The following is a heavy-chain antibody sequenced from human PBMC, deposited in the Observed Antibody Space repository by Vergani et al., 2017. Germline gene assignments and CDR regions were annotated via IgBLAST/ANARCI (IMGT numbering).Heavy chain of an antibody. CDR1: FDSIRNLY. CDR2: IHYSENT. J-gene: IGHJ5*02. D-gene: IGHD6-19*01. Sequence: QVQLQESGPGLVKSSETLSLTCSVSFDSIRNLYCNWIRQPPGKGLEWIGSIHYSENTTYNPTMKTRVTISVDTSKNQFSRTLTSVTAADTAVYYCASDTHSGQRADRWGQGILVTVTS. V-gene: IGHV4-59*11. CDR3: ASDTHSGQRADR.